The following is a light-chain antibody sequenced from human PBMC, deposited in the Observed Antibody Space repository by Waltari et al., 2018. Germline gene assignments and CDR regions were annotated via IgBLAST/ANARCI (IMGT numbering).Light chain of an antibody. CDR2: GKN. CDR3: NSRDSSGNHVL. V-gene: IGLV3-19*01. CDR1: SLRTYY. J-gene: IGLJ2*01. Sequence: SSELTQDPAVSVALGQTVRITCQGDSLRTYYASWYQQRPGQAPVLVIYGKNNRPSGIPDRFSGSSSGNTASLTISGALAEDEADYYCNSRDSSGNHVLFGGGTKLTVL.